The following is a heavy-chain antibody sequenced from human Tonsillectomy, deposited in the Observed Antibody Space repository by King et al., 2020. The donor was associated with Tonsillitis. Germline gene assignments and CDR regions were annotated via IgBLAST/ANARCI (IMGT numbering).Heavy chain of an antibody. CDR1: EFTFSNYW. Sequence: VQLVESGGGLVQPGGSLRLSCAASEFTFSNYWMTWVRQAPGKGLEWVANIKQDGSEKYYVDSVKGRFTISRDNAKNSLYLQMNSLRAEDTAVYYCARVRGSYCGDYWGQGTLVTVSS. CDR2: IKQDGSEK. J-gene: IGHJ4*02. V-gene: IGHV3-7*03. CDR3: ARVRGSYCGDY. D-gene: IGHD1-26*01.